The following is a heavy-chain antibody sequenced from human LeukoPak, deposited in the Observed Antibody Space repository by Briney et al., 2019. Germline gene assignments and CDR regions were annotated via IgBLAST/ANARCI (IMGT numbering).Heavy chain of an antibody. CDR3: ARDLRPIYQQMVRRPGAFDI. Sequence: ASVKVSCKASGYTFTFYYMHGVRQAPGQGLEWMGIINPSDGSTTYAQKFQGRVTMTRDMATSTVYMELSSLRSEDTAVYYCARDLRPIYQQMVRRPGAFDIWGQGTMVTVSS. CDR2: INPSDGST. V-gene: IGHV1-46*01. CDR1: GYTFTFYY. D-gene: IGHD3-10*01. J-gene: IGHJ3*02.